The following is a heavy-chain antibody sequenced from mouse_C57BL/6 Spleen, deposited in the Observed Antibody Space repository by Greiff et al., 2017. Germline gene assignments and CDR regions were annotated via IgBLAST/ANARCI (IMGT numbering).Heavy chain of an antibody. CDR3: ARCWSSSYPMGAMDY. CDR2: LNPSSGYT. J-gene: IGHJ4*01. V-gene: IGHV1-7*01. Sequence: QVQLQQSGAELAKPGASVKLSCKASGYTFTSYWMHWVKQRPGQGLEWIGYLNPSSGYTKYNQKFKDKATLTADKSSSTAYMQLSSLTYEDSAVYYCARCWSSSYPMGAMDYWGQGTSVTVSS. CDR1: GYTFTSYW. D-gene: IGHD1-1*01.